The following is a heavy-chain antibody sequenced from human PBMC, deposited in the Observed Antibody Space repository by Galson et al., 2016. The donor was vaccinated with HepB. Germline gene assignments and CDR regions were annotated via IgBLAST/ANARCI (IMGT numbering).Heavy chain of an antibody. J-gene: IGHJ3*02. CDR2: INPDSGVT. V-gene: IGHV1-2*02. CDR1: GYTFTGYY. D-gene: IGHD3/OR15-3a*01. Sequence: SVKVSCKASGYTFTGYYMHWVRQAPGQGLEWMGWINPDSGVTSYAQKFQGRVTMTRDTSISTVYMELSSLRSEDTAVYYCAREHDIWTSYAFDIWGQGTMITVSS. CDR3: AREHDIWTSYAFDI.